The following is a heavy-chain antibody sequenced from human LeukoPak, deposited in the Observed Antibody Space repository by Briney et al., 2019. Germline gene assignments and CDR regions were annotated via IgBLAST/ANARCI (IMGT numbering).Heavy chain of an antibody. V-gene: IGHV3-49*03. J-gene: IGHJ4*02. CDR3: TRSPRYDSSGYSPFDY. Sequence: PGGSLRLSCTASGFTFGDYAMSWFRQAPGKGLEWVGFIRSKAYGGTTEYAASVKGRFTISRDDFKSIAYLQMNSLKTEDTAVYYCTRSPRYDSSGYSPFDYWGQGTLVTVSS. CDR1: GFTFGDYA. CDR2: IRSKAYGGTT. D-gene: IGHD3-22*01.